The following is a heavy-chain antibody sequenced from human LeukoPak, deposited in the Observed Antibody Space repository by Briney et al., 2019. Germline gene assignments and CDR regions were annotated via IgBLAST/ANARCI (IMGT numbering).Heavy chain of an antibody. D-gene: IGHD3-22*01. CDR1: GYTFTSYG. CDR3: ARSPSVVVIAEDAFDI. CDR2: ISAYNGNT. J-gene: IGHJ3*02. Sequence: ASVKVSCKASGYTFTSYGISWVRQAPGQGLEWMGWISAYNGNTNYAQKLQGRVTMTTDTFTSTAYMELRSLRSDDTAVYYCARSPSVVVIAEDAFDIWGQGTMVTVSS. V-gene: IGHV1-18*01.